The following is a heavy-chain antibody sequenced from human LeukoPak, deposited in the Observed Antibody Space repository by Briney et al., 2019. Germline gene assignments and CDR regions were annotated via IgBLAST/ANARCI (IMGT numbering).Heavy chain of an antibody. CDR2: IKSKTDGGTT. D-gene: IGHD6-19*01. CDR3: TTDSEYSSGWYIWDY. J-gene: IGHJ4*02. CDR1: GFTFSNAW. Sequence: GGYLRLSCAASGFTFSNAWMSWVRQAPGKGLEWVGRIKSKTDGGTTDYAAPVKGRFTISRDDSKNTLYLQMNSLKTEDTAVYYCTTDSEYSSGWYIWDYWGQGTLVTVSS. V-gene: IGHV3-15*01.